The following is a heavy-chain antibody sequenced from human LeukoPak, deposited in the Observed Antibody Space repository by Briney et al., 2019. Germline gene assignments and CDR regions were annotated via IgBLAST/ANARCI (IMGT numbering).Heavy chain of an antibody. CDR3: ARACRWIFGYFDY. Sequence: GGSLGLSCAASGFTFSDYYMSWIRQAPGKGLEWVSYISSSGSTIYYADSVKGRFTISRDNAKNSLYLQMNSLRAEDTAVYYCARACRWIFGYFDYWGQGTLVTVSS. J-gene: IGHJ4*02. CDR2: ISSSGSTI. CDR1: GFTFSDYY. V-gene: IGHV3-11*04. D-gene: IGHD3-3*01.